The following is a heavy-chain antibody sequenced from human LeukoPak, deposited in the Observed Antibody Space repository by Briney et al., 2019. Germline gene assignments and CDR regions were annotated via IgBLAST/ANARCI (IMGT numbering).Heavy chain of an antibody. CDR2: INEDASKK. J-gene: IGHJ5*02. CDR3: ATSTYSSSPS. Sequence: GGSLRLSCAASGFTFSNYWMIWVRQAPGKGLEWVANINEDASKKYYVDSVEGRFTTSRDDAKNSLYLQMNSLRAEDTAMYYCATSTYSSSPSWGQGTLVTVSS. D-gene: IGHD6-6*01. V-gene: IGHV3-7*01. CDR1: GFTFSNYW.